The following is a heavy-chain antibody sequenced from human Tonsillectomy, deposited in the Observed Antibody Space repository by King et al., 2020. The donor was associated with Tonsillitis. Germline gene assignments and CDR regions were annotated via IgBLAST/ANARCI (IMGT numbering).Heavy chain of an antibody. CDR2: ISYDGSNK. J-gene: IGHJ6*02. CDR1: GLTFSSYA. D-gene: IGHD2-2*01. V-gene: IGHV3-30-3*01. CDR3: ARDGFFPTVPNYYYSYGMDV. Sequence: VQLVESGGGVVQPGRSLRLSCAASGLTFSSYAMHWVRQAPGKGLEWVAVISYDGSNKYYVDFVKGRFTISRDNSKNTLYLQMNSLRAEDTAVYYCARDGFFPTVPNYYYSYGMDVWGQGTTVTVSS.